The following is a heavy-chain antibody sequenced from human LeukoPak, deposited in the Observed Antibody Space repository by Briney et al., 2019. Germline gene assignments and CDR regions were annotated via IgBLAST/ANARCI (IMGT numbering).Heavy chain of an antibody. CDR1: GGTFSSYA. Sequence: SVKVSCKASGGTFSSYAISWVRQAPGQGREWMGRIIPILGIANYAQKFQGRVTITADKSTSTAYMELSSLRSEDTAVYYCASYYYGSAFDYWGQGTLVTVSS. D-gene: IGHD3-10*01. J-gene: IGHJ4*02. V-gene: IGHV1-69*04. CDR2: IIPILGIA. CDR3: ASYYYGSAFDY.